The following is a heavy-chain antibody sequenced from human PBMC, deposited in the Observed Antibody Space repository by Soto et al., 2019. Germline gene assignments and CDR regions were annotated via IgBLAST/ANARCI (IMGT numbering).Heavy chain of an antibody. CDR1: GFSLTVYS. CDR2: RQPDGVTK. Sequence: QVQLVESGGGVVQPGRSLRLSCRISGFSLTVYSMNWVRQAPAKGLEWVAARQPDGVTKNYADSVQGRFVISGDNSKYQLYKEMDRLTPEDTGVYYCARGLQGFDYWGQGTRVTVSS. J-gene: IGHJ4*02. V-gene: IGHV3-30*09. CDR3: ARGLQGFDY.